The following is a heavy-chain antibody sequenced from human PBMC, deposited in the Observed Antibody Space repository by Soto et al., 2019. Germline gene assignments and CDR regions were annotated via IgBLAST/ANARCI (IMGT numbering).Heavy chain of an antibody. CDR3: ARGMGGIAASVHYYDMDG. CDR2: MNPNSGNT. CDR1: GYTFTSYD. J-gene: IGHJ6*03. D-gene: IGHD6-13*01. Sequence: QVQLVQSGAEVKKPGASVKVSCKAPGYTFTSYDINWVRQATGQVLEWMGWMNPNSGNTGYAQKFQCRVTMTRNTCISTAYMELSSLRSEDTAVYYCARGMGGIAASVHYYDMDGWGKGTTVTVSS. V-gene: IGHV1-8*01.